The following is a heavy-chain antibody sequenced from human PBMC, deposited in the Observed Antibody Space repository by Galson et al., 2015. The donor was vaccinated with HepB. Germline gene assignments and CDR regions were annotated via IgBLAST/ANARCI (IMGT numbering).Heavy chain of an antibody. J-gene: IGHJ5*02. V-gene: IGHV4-59*08. CDR3: ARRFTDSSSYTNWFDP. CDR2: IYYSGST. D-gene: IGHD6-6*01. Sequence: SETLSLTCTVSGGSISSYYWSWIRQPPGKGLEWIGYIYYSGSTNYNPPLKSRVTISVDTSKNQFSLKLSSVTAANTAVYYCARRFTDSSSYTNWFDPWGQGTLVTVSS. CDR1: GGSISSYY.